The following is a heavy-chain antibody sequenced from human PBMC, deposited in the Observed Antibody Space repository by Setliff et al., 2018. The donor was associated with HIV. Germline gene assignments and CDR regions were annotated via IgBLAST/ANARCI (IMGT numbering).Heavy chain of an antibody. D-gene: IGHD3-10*01. CDR1: GYTFTSYD. V-gene: IGHV7-4-1*02. Sequence: GASVKVSCKASGYTFTSYDINWMRQAPGQGLEWMGWINTNTGSPTYAQGFTGRFVFSLDTSVNTAYLQISSLKAEDTAVYYCARYGSGTYHDYWGQGTLVTVSS. J-gene: IGHJ4*02. CDR3: ARYGSGTYHDY. CDR2: INTNTGSP.